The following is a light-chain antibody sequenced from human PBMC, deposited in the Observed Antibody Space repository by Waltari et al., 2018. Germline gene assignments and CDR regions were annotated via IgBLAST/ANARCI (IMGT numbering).Light chain of an antibody. CDR3: QVWDFGSDRYV. CDR2: GDT. V-gene: IGLV3-21*02. J-gene: IGLJ1*01. CDR1: YITTKR. Sequence: SYVLTQPPSMSVAPGQTATITCEGNYITTKRVHWYQQKAGQAPVLVIYGDTDRPPGISEGFSGSNRRGTAALTISEVEPVDEADYYCQVWDFGSDRYVFGPGTMVTVL.